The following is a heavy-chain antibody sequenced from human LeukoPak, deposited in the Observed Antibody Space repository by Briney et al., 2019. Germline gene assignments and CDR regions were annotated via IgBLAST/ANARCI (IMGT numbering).Heavy chain of an antibody. CDR3: ARDRGGGHMDV. CDR2: IGTTGDT. Sequence: GGSLRLSCAASGFTFTTYDMHWVRQATGKGLEWVSAIGTTGDTYYPGSVKGRFTISRENAQNSLYLQMNSLRAGDTAVYYCARDRGGGHMDVWGKGTTVTISS. V-gene: IGHV3-13*01. D-gene: IGHD2-15*01. CDR1: GFTFTTYD. J-gene: IGHJ6*03.